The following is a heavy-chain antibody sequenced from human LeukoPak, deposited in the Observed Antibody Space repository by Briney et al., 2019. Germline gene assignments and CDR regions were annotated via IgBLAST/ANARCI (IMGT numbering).Heavy chain of an antibody. J-gene: IGHJ4*02. CDR2: MSGSCGSR. Sequence: ESLRLSCAVSGFTFRNYAMNWVRHAPGQELELVSTMSGSCGSRYYADSVKGRFTLSRDNSKNTLYLQMNSLSAEDTAVYYCAKAGYSSSWPLEYWGQGTLVTVSS. CDR3: AKAGYSSSWPLEY. V-gene: IGHV3-23*01. D-gene: IGHD6-13*01. CDR1: GFTFRNYA.